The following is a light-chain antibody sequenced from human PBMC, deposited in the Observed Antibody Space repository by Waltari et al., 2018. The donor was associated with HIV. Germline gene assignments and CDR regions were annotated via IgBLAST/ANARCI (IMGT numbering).Light chain of an antibody. CDR3: QQSYST. V-gene: IGKV1-39*01. Sequence: DIQMTQSPSSLSASVGDRVTITCRASQSISSYLNWYQQKPGKAPKLLTYAASSLQSGVPSRFSGSGSETDFTLTISSLQPEDFATYYCQQSYSTFGPGTKVDIK. CDR1: QSISSY. J-gene: IGKJ3*01. CDR2: AAS.